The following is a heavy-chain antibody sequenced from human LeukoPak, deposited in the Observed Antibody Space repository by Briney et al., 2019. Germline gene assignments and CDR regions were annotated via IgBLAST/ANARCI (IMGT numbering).Heavy chain of an antibody. D-gene: IGHD1/OR15-1a*01. V-gene: IGHV3-7*03. CDR2: VNKDGSEK. CDR1: GFILRNHW. Sequence: GALRLSCGASGFILRNHWMTWVRQAPGKGPEWVANVNKDGSEKYYVDSVKGRFTISRDTAKNSLYLQMNNLRAEDTALYYCARNNDMDVWGQGTTVIVSS. J-gene: IGHJ6*02. CDR3: ARNNDMDV.